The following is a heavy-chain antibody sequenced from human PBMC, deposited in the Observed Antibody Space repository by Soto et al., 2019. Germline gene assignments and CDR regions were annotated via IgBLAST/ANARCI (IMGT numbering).Heavy chain of an antibody. D-gene: IGHD2-2*01. V-gene: IGHV1-69*02. CDR1: GGTFSTYT. Sequence: ASVKVSCKASGGTFSTYTITWVRQAPGQGLEWMGRIIPIIGIINYAQKFQGRVTISADTFTGTAYMELSSLRSEDTAVYYCAAYPPRYCRGTTCYAGLDYWGQGTLVTVSS. CDR3: AAYPPRYCRGTTCYAGLDY. CDR2: IIPIIGII. J-gene: IGHJ4*02.